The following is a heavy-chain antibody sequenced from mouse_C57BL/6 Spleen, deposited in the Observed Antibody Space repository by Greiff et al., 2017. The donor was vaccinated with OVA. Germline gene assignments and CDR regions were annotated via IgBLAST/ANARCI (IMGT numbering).Heavy chain of an antibody. CDR3: ARRTKYDGPNFDV. V-gene: IGHV1-85*01. CDR2: IYPGDGGT. Sequence: VQLQQSGPELVKPGASVKLSCKASGYTFTSYDINWVKQRPGQGLEWIGRIYPGDGGTKYNGKFKGKATLTVDTSSSTAYMELHSLTSEDSAVYFCARRTKYDGPNFDVWGTGTTVTVSS. J-gene: IGHJ1*03. CDR1: GYTFTSYD. D-gene: IGHD2-14*01.